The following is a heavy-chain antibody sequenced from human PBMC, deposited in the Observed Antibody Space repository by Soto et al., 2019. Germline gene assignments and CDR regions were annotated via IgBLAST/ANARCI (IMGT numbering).Heavy chain of an antibody. CDR2: ISSSSSYI. V-gene: IGHV3-21*01. Sequence: PGGSLRLSCAASGFTLSSYSMNWVRQAPGKGLEWVSSISSSSSYIYYADSVKGRFTISRDNAKNSLYLQMNSLRAEDTAVYYCARDTGSSPQDFWSGYYPYYYYGMDVWVQGTTVTVSS. J-gene: IGHJ6*02. CDR3: ARDTGSSPQDFWSGYYPYYYYGMDV. D-gene: IGHD3-3*01. CDR1: GFTLSSYS.